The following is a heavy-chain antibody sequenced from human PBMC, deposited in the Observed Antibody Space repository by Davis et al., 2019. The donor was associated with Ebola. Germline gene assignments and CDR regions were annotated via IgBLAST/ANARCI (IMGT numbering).Heavy chain of an antibody. D-gene: IGHD6-6*01. Sequence: PGGSLRLSCAGSGFTFNNNGMNWVRQAPGKGREWVSGISDSGGTTHYADSVKGRFTISRDNSRNTLSLQMNSLRAEDTAVYYCAKGGGTSSSDFRRTWGQGTLVTVSS. CDR2: ISDSGGTT. CDR1: GFTFNNNG. J-gene: IGHJ5*02. V-gene: IGHV3-23*01. CDR3: AKGGGTSSSDFRRT.